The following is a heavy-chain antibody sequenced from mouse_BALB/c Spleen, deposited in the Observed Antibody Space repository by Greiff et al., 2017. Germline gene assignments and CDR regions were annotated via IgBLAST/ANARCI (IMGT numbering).Heavy chain of an antibody. J-gene: IGHJ4*01. V-gene: IGHV5-12-1*01. Sequence: EVQRVESGGGLVKPGGSLKLSCAASGFAFSSYDMSWVRQTPEKRLEWVAYISSGGGSTYYPDTVKGRFTISRDNAKNTLYLQMSSLKSEDTAMYYCARHRDAMDYWGQGTSVTVSS. CDR3: ARHRDAMDY. CDR1: GFAFSSYD. CDR2: ISSGGGST.